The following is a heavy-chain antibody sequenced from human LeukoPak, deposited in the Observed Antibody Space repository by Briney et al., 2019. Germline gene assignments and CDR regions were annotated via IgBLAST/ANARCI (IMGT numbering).Heavy chain of an antibody. CDR1: GYTFTSYG. Sequence: ASVKVSCKASGYTFTSYGISWVRQAPGQGLEWMGWISAYNGNTNYAQKLQGRVTMTTDTSTSTAYMELRSLRSDDTAVYYCARIVVVPAAMVSFDIWGQGTMVTVSS. J-gene: IGHJ3*02. D-gene: IGHD2-2*01. CDR3: ARIVVVPAAMVSFDI. V-gene: IGHV1-18*01. CDR2: ISAYNGNT.